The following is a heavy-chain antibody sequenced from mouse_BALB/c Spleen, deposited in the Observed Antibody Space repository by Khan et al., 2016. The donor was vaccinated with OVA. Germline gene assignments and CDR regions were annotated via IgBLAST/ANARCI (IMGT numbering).Heavy chain of an antibody. J-gene: IGHJ4*01. Sequence: QVQLQQPGAELMKPGASVKISCKATGYTFSSYWIEWVKQRPGHGLEWIGEILPGRGTSNYNEKFKDRATFTADTSSTIAYMQLSSLTSEDSAVYYCARGAGTTYGMDYWGQGTSVTVSS. V-gene: IGHV1-9*01. CDR2: ILPGRGTS. D-gene: IGHD4-1*01. CDR1: GYTFSSYW. CDR3: ARGAGTTYGMDY.